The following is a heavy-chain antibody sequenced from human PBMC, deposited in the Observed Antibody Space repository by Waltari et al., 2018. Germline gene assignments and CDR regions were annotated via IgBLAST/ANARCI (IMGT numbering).Heavy chain of an antibody. CDR3: ARGGGGCSSTSCLGY. J-gene: IGHJ4*02. CDR1: GGSISSYY. D-gene: IGHD2-2*01. CDR2: IYYSGSN. Sequence: QVQLQESGPGLVKPSETLSLTCTVSGGSISSYYWCWIRQPPGKGLGWIGYIYYSGSNNYNPTLKSRVNISVDTSKNQFSLKLSSVTAADTAVYYCARGGGGCSSTSCLGYWGQGTLVTVSS. V-gene: IGHV4-59*01.